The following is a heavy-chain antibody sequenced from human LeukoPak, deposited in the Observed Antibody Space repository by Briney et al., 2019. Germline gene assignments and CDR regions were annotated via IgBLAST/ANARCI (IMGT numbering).Heavy chain of an antibody. Sequence: GGSLRLSCAASGFTFSSYWMTWVRQAPGKGLEWVAKIKQDGSEKYSVDSVKGRFTISRDNAKNSLYLQMNSLGAEDTAVYYCARRGTSSSWAHFDYWGQGTLVTVSS. CDR1: GFTFSSYW. D-gene: IGHD6-13*01. J-gene: IGHJ4*02. CDR2: IKQDGSEK. CDR3: ARRGTSSSWAHFDY. V-gene: IGHV3-7*05.